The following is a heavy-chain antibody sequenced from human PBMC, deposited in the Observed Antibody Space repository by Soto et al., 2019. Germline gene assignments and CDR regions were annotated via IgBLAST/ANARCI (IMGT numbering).Heavy chain of an antibody. Sequence: QVQVVESGGGVVQPGRSLRLSCAASGFTLSCCGMHWVRQAPGKGLEWVGVITYDGSEIHYGDSVKGRFTISRDSSENTVYLQMISLRVEDSAVYYCAKEQSSGFYRVVDYWGQGTLVTVSP. D-gene: IGHD6-19*01. CDR1: GFTLSCCG. J-gene: IGHJ4*02. CDR3: AKEQSSGFYRVVDY. V-gene: IGHV3-30*18. CDR2: ITYDGSEI.